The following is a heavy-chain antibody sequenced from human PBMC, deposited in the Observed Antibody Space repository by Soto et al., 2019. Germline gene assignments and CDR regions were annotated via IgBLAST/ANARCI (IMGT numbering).Heavy chain of an antibody. CDR1: GGSISSYY. J-gene: IGHJ5*02. Sequence: ERLCLTGPVSGGSISSYYWSWIRQPPGKGLEWIGYIYYSGSTNYNPSLKSRVTISVDTSKNQFSLKLSSVTAADTAVYYCERDTSIAARMSWFDPWGQGTLVTVYS. CDR3: ERDTSIAARMSWFDP. V-gene: IGHV4-59*01. D-gene: IGHD6-6*01. CDR2: IYYSGST.